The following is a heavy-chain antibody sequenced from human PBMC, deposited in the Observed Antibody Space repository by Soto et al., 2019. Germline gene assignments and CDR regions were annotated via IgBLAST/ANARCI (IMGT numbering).Heavy chain of an antibody. CDR3: AREKAAAHFDY. CDR2: IKQDGIEK. J-gene: IGHJ4*02. Sequence: PGGSLRLSCTDSGFTFSRNWMSWVRQAPGKGLEWVANIKQDGIEKYYVDSVKGRFTISRDNAKKSLFLQMNSLRAEDTAVYYCAREKAAAHFDYWGRGMLVTVSS. V-gene: IGHV3-7*03. D-gene: IGHD6-13*01. CDR1: GFTFSRNW.